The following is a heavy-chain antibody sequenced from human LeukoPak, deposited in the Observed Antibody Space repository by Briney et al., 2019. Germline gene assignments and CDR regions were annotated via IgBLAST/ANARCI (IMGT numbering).Heavy chain of an antibody. Sequence: GGSLRLSCAASGFTFSSYSMNWVRQAPGKGLEWVSHISSSNNTKYYADSVKGRFTISRDNAKNSLYLQMNSLRDEDTAVYFCAGGDGWFGELLSFDYWGQGTLVTVSS. J-gene: IGHJ4*02. D-gene: IGHD3-10*01. CDR1: GFTFSSYS. CDR2: ISSSNNTK. CDR3: AGGDGWFGELLSFDY. V-gene: IGHV3-48*02.